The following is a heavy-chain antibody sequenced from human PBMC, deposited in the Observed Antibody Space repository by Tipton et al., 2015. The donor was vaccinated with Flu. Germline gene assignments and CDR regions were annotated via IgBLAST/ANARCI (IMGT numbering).Heavy chain of an antibody. D-gene: IGHD6-6*01. Sequence: TLSLTCTVSGGSISSSSYYWGWIRQPPGKGLEWIGSIYYSGSTYYNPSLKSRVTISADTSKNQFSLKLSSVTAADTAVYYCAREKSIMGYWGQGILVTVSS. J-gene: IGHJ4*02. CDR1: GGSISSSSYY. CDR3: AREKSIMGY. V-gene: IGHV4-39*02. CDR2: IYYSGST.